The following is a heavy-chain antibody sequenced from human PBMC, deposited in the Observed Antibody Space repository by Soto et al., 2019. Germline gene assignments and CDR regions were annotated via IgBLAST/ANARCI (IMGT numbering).Heavy chain of an antibody. CDR2: LIPIYDAP. Sequence: QVQLVQSGAEVKNPGSSVKVSCKTSGFTFNVYGINWVRQAPGQGLEWMGGLIPIYDAPNYAQKFQDRVTITADKSTTTVYLELSSLTSEDTAVYFCARVRDPHLDHYGLDVRGQGTTVTVSS. J-gene: IGHJ6*02. V-gene: IGHV1-69*06. CDR3: ARVRDPHLDHYGLDV. CDR1: GFTFNVYG.